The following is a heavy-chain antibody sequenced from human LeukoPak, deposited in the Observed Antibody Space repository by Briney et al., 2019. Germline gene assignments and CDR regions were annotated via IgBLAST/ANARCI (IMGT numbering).Heavy chain of an antibody. D-gene: IGHD1-26*01. CDR1: GFAFSSFS. Sequence: PGGSLRLSYAASGFAFSSFSMNWVRQAPGKGLEWVSYISGSSSTIYYADSVKGRFTISRDSAKNSLYLQMNSLRDEDTAVYYCARDLHSGAYTFDYWGQGTLVTVSS. CDR3: ARDLHSGAYTFDY. J-gene: IGHJ4*02. CDR2: ISGSSSTI. V-gene: IGHV3-48*02.